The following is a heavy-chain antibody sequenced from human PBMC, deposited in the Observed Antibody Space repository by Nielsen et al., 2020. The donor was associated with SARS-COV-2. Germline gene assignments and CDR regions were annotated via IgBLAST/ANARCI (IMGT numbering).Heavy chain of an antibody. CDR3: ARGHYGDYVD. V-gene: IGHV4-31*03. CDR2: IYHTGST. CDR1: GGSIRTASYY. Sequence: SETLSLTCTVSGGSIRTASYYWSWIRQHPEWGLEWVGYIYHTGSTYYNAALESRVSISADMSKNQFSLELTSLTAADTAVYYCARGHYGDYVDWGQGTLVTVSS. J-gene: IGHJ4*02. D-gene: IGHD4-17*01.